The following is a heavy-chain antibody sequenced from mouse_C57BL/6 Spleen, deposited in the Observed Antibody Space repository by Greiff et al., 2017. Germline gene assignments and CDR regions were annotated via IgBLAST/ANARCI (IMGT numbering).Heavy chain of an antibody. CDR2: INPNNGGT. CDR3: ARDYYGSSSLFDY. D-gene: IGHD1-1*01. CDR1: GYTFTDYN. Sequence: EVQLQQSGPELVKPGASVKMSCKASGYTFTDYNMHWVKQSHGKSLEWIGYINPNNGGTSYNQKFKGKATLTVNKSSSTAYMELRSLTSEDSAVYYCARDYYGSSSLFDYWGQGTTLTVSS. J-gene: IGHJ2*01. V-gene: IGHV1-22*01.